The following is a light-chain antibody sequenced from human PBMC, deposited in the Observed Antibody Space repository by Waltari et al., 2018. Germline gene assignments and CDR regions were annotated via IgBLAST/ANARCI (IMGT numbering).Light chain of an antibody. Sequence: QSVLTQPPSVSAAPGQKVTISCSGSSSNIGNNYVSWYQQFPGTAPNLLIYEDNKRPSGIPDRFSGSRSGTSATLGITGLQTGDEADYYCGTWDSSLTALRVLFGGGTKLTVL. J-gene: IGLJ2*01. CDR2: EDN. CDR1: SSNIGNNY. V-gene: IGLV1-51*02. CDR3: GTWDSSLTALRVL.